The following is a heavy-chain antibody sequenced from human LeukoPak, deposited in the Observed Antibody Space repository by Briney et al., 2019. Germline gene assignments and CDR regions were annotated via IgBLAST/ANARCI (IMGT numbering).Heavy chain of an antibody. J-gene: IGHJ3*02. Sequence: ASVTVSCKASGYTFTGYYMHWVRQAPGQGLEWMGWINPNSGGTNYAQKFQGRVTMTRDTSISTAYMELSRLRSDDTAVYYCARPGDYGDYVSAFDIWGQGTMVTVSS. CDR3: ARPGDYGDYVSAFDI. D-gene: IGHD4-17*01. CDR2: INPNSGGT. V-gene: IGHV1-2*02. CDR1: GYTFTGYY.